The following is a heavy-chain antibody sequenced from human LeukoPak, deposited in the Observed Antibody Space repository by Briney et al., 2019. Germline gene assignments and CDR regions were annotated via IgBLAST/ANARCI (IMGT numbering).Heavy chain of an antibody. CDR2: IYTSGST. Sequence: SETLSLTCTVSGGSISSYYWSWIRQPAGKGLEWIGRIYTSGSTNYNPSLKSRVTMSVDTSKNQFSLKLSSVTAADTAVYYCARHIRSTSCYSGFCYFDYWGQGTLVTVSS. V-gene: IGHV4-4*07. CDR1: GGSISSYY. D-gene: IGHD2-2*01. CDR3: ARHIRSTSCYSGFCYFDY. J-gene: IGHJ4*02.